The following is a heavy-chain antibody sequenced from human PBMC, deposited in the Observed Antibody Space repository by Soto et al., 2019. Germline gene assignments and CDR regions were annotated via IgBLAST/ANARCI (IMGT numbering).Heavy chain of an antibody. J-gene: IGHJ5*02. CDR2: IYYSGST. D-gene: IGHD3-16*02. CDR1: GVSISSGGYY. V-gene: IGHV4-31*03. CDR3: ARLLLSRVDFDP. Sequence: SETLSLTCTVSGVSISSGGYYWRWIRQHPGKGLEWIGYIYYSGSTYYNPSLKSRVTISVDKSISTAYLQWSSLKASDTAMYYCARLLLSRVDFDPWGQGTLVTVSS.